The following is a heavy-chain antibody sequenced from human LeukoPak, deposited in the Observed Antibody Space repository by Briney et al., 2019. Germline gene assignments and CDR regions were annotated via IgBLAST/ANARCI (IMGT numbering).Heavy chain of an antibody. CDR2: ISFHGSKT. V-gene: IGHV3-30*04. D-gene: IGHD3-10*01. Sequence: GGSLRLSCAASGFTFSTFAIYWGRQPPPQGLEWVAVISFHGSKTYYEDSVKGRFTISRDNSKNTLFLQMDSLRAEDTGIFFCAEEVIPETSDMWFGELFDYWGQGALVTVSS. J-gene: IGHJ4*02. CDR1: GFTFSTFA. CDR3: AEEVIPETSDMWFGELFDY.